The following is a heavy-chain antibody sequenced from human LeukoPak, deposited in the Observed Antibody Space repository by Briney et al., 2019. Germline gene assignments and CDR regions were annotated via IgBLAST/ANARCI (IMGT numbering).Heavy chain of an antibody. V-gene: IGHV1-2*06. CDR2: INPNSGGT. CDR1: GYTFTGYY. Sequence: ASVKVSCKASGYTFTGYYMHWVRQAPGQGLEWMGRINPNSGGTNYAQKFQGRVTMTRDTSISTAYLELSRLRSDDTAVYYCARDYSSSSGWFDPWGQGTLVTVSS. D-gene: IGHD6-6*01. J-gene: IGHJ5*02. CDR3: ARDYSSSSGWFDP.